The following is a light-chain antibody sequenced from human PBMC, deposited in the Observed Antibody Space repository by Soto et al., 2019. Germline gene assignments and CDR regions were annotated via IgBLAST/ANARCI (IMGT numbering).Light chain of an antibody. V-gene: IGKV1-5*03. J-gene: IGKJ1*01. CDR3: QHYKPYKT. Sequence: DILMTQSPSTLSASVGETVTLTCRASQSTSSWVAWYQQRPGKPPKLVIYGASTLGRGVPSRFSGSGSGTEFTLTIAGLQPDDFATYYCQHYKPYKTFGQGTRV. CDR1: QSTSSW. CDR2: GAS.